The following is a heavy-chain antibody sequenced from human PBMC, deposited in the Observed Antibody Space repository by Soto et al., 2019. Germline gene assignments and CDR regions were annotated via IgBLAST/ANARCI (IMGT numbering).Heavy chain of an antibody. D-gene: IGHD1-1*01. CDR2: IYSSGGT. V-gene: IGHV4-39*01. CDR3: ARTGRSTTYQFDF. Sequence: QLQLQESGPGLVKPSETLSLICTVSGGSISSIYYYWAWIRQPPGKGLEWIGNIYSSGGTYYNPSLKSRVTISVDMSKNQISLKLTSVTAADTAVYYCARTGRSTTYQFDFWGQGTLLTVSS. CDR1: GGSISSIYYY. J-gene: IGHJ4*02.